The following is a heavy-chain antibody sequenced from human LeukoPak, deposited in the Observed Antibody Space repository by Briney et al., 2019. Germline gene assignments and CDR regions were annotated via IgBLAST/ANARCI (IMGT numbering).Heavy chain of an antibody. CDR3: ANDPGLYYYDSSGYYSDY. CDR2: ISGSGGST. D-gene: IGHD3-22*01. Sequence: PGGSLRLSCAASGFTFSSYAMSWVRQAPGKGLEWVSAISGSGGSTYYADSVKGRFTISRDNSKNTLYLQMNSLRAEDTAVYYCANDPGLYYYDSSGYYSDYWGQGTLVTVSS. V-gene: IGHV3-23*01. CDR1: GFTFSSYA. J-gene: IGHJ4*02.